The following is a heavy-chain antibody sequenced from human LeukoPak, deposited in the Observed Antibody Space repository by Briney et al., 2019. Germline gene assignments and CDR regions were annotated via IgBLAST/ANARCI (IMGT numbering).Heavy chain of an antibody. Sequence: PSETLSLTCTVSGGSISSGSYYWSWIRQPAGKGLEWIGRIYMSGSTNYNPSLRSRVTMSVDMSKNQFSLRLTSVTAADTAVYYCARVATYYGFSCGMDVWGQGTTVTVSS. CDR3: ARVATYYGFSCGMDV. V-gene: IGHV4-61*02. J-gene: IGHJ6*02. CDR1: GGSISSGSYY. D-gene: IGHD3-3*01. CDR2: IYMSGST.